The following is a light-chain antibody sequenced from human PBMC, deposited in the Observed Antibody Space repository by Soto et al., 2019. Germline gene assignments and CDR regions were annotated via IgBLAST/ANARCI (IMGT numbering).Light chain of an antibody. CDR2: EVN. CDR1: SSDVGGYNY. V-gene: IGLV2-14*03. Sequence: QSALTQPASVSGSPGQSITISCTGTSSDVGGYNYVSWYQQHPGKAPKLMMFEVNNRHSGVSNRFSGSKSGSTASLTIAGLQAEDEADYYCSSYSSTTTLGVFGTGTKVTVL. CDR3: SSYSSTTTLGV. J-gene: IGLJ1*01.